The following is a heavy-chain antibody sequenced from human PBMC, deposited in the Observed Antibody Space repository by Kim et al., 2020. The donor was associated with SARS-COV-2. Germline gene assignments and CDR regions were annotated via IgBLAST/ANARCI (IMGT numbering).Heavy chain of an antibody. J-gene: IGHJ6*02. V-gene: IGHV3-33*01. CDR3: ARAWETVYGMDV. CDR2: K. D-gene: IGHD1-26*01. Sequence: KYNADSVKGHFTNARDNSTTTLYLQMNSLRAEDTAVYYCARAWETVYGMDVWGQGTTVTVSS.